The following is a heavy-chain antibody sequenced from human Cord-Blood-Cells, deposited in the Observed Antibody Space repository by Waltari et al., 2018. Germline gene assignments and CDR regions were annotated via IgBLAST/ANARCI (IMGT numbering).Heavy chain of an antibody. Sequence: QLQLQESGPGLVKPSETLSLPCTVSGGSISSSSYYWGWIRQPPGKGLEWIGIIYYSGSTYYNPSLKSRVTISVDTSKNQFSLKLSSVTAADTAVYYCARSRNFDYWGQGTLVTVSS. CDR2: IYYSGST. V-gene: IGHV4-39*01. J-gene: IGHJ4*02. CDR3: ARSRNFDY. CDR1: GGSISSSSYY. D-gene: IGHD6-6*01.